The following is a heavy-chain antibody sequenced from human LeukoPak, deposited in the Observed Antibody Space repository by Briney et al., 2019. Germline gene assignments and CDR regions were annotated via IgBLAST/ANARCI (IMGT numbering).Heavy chain of an antibody. V-gene: IGHV3-9*01. D-gene: IGHD6-13*01. Sequence: GGSLRLSCAASGFPFDDYAMHWVRQAPGKGLEWVSGISWNSGSKGYADSVRGRFTISRDNAKNSLYLQMNSLRAEDTALYYCAKDRGRSWYEDYFDNWGQRTLVTVSS. J-gene: IGHJ4*02. CDR2: ISWNSGSK. CDR1: GFPFDDYA. CDR3: AKDRGRSWYEDYFDN.